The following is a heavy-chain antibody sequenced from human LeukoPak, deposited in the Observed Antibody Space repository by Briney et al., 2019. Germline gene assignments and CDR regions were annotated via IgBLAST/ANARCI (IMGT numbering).Heavy chain of an antibody. CDR3: ARVAGSIDY. D-gene: IGHD6-19*01. Sequence: GASVTVSCTASGYTFTTYDINWVRQATGQGVEWMGWMNPNSGYTGYAQKFQGRVTITRDTSISTAYMELSSLRSEDTAVYYCARVAGSIDYWGQGTLVTVSS. CDR2: MNPNSGYT. V-gene: IGHV1-8*03. CDR1: GYTFTTYD. J-gene: IGHJ4*02.